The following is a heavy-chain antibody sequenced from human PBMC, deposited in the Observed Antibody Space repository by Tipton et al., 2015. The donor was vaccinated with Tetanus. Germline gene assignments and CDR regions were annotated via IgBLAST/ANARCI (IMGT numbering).Heavy chain of an antibody. CDR1: GVSIRDSTFF. CDR3: ARQEPPRRFFYDSSGSSD. V-gene: IGHV4-39*01. CDR2: VFYTGST. J-gene: IGHJ4*02. Sequence: TLSLTCAVSGVSIRDSTFFWGWIRQPPGKGLEWIGHVFYTGSTHYNPSFERRVTISVDTSKNQFSLSLTSVTAADSGVYFCARQEPPRRFFYDSSGSSDWGQGILVTVSS. D-gene: IGHD3-22*01.